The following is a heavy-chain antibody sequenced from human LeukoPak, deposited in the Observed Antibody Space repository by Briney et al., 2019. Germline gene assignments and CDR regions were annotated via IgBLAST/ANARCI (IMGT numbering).Heavy chain of an antibody. CDR1: GYTFTGYY. Sequence: GASVKVSCKASGYTFTGYYMHWVRQAPGQGLEWMGWINPNSGGTNYAQKFQGRVTMTRDTSISTAYMELSRLRSEDTAVYYCARGYWSSSWSSYYYMDVWGKGTTVTISS. J-gene: IGHJ6*03. CDR3: ARGYWSSSWSSYYYMDV. D-gene: IGHD6-13*01. CDR2: INPNSGGT. V-gene: IGHV1-2*02.